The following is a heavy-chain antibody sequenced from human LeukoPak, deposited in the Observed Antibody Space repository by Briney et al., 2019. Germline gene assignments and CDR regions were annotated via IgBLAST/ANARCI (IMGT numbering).Heavy chain of an antibody. J-gene: IGHJ5*02. CDR3: ARVVVPAAYNWFDP. D-gene: IGHD2-2*01. V-gene: IGHV4-61*02. CDR1: GGSISSGSYY. CDR2: IYTSGST. Sequence: SQTLSLTCTASGGSISSGSYYWSWIRQPAGKGLEWIGRIYTSGSTNYNPSLKSRVTISVDTSKNQFSLKLSSVTAADTAVYYCARVVVPAAYNWFDPWGQGTLVTVSS.